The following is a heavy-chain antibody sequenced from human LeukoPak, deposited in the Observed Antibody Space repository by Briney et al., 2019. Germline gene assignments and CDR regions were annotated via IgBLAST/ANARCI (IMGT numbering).Heavy chain of an antibody. J-gene: IGHJ6*02. D-gene: IGHD5-24*01. CDR1: GGTFSSYA. Sequence: SVKVSCKASGGTFSSYAISWVRQAPGQGLEWKGRIIPVLGITNYAQKFQGRVTITADKSTSTADMELSSLRSEDTAVYYCARGGGRWLQLSVADYYGMDVWGRGTTVTVSS. V-gene: IGHV1-69*04. CDR2: IIPVLGIT. CDR3: ARGGGRWLQLSVADYYGMDV.